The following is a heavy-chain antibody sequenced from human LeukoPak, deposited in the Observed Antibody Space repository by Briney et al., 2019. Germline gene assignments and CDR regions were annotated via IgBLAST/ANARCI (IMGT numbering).Heavy chain of an antibody. Sequence: GSSVKVSCKASGGTFSSCAISWVRQAPGQGLEWMGRIIPILGIANYAQKFQGRVTITADKSTSTAYMELSSLRSEDTAVYYCARSITIYFGMDVWGQGTTVTVSS. J-gene: IGHJ6*02. CDR1: GGTFSSCA. CDR2: IIPILGIA. CDR3: ARSITIYFGMDV. D-gene: IGHD3-3*01. V-gene: IGHV1-69*04.